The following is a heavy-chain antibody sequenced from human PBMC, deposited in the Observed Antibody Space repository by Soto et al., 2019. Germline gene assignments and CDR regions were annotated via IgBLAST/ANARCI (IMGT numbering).Heavy chain of an antibody. Sequence: ASVKVSFKASGYTFSSYYMHWVRQAPGQGLEWMGMINPSGSSTNYAQKFQGRVTMTRDTSTSTVYMELSSLRSEDSAVYYCVRDASGYDPGSFDYWGQGTLVTVSS. D-gene: IGHD5-12*01. V-gene: IGHV1-46*03. CDR1: GYTFSSYY. CDR3: VRDASGYDPGSFDY. J-gene: IGHJ4*02. CDR2: INPSGSST.